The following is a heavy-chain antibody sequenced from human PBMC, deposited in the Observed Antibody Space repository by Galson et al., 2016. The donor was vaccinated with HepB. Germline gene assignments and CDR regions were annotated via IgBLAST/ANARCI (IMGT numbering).Heavy chain of an antibody. V-gene: IGHV1-18*01. CDR2: ISGYNGHI. CDR1: GYTFTSSG. J-gene: IGHJ4*02. Sequence: SVKVSCKASGYTFTSSGISWVRQAPGQGLEWMGWISGYNGHIQYAQKFQDRVTVTADTSTSTAYMVLRSLNSDDTAIYYCVRDYSYMPDYWGQGTLVTVSS. D-gene: IGHD2-15*01. CDR3: VRDYSYMPDY.